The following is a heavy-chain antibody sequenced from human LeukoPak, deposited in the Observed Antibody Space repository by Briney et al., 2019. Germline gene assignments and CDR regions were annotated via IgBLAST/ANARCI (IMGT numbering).Heavy chain of an antibody. D-gene: IGHD2-15*01. J-gene: IGHJ4*02. CDR3: ATGPAHAYCSGGSCDY. Sequence: GASVKVSCKVSGYTLTELSMHWVRQAPGKGLEWMGGFDPEDGETIYAQKFQGRVTMTEDTATDTAYMELSSLRSEDTAVYYCATGPAHAYCSGGSCDYWGQGTLITVSS. V-gene: IGHV1-24*01. CDR1: GYTLTELS. CDR2: FDPEDGET.